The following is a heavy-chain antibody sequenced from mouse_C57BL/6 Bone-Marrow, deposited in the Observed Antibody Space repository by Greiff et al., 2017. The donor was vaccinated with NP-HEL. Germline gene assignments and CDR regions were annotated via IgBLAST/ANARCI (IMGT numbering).Heavy chain of an antibody. D-gene: IGHD1-1*01. CDR2: IYPGSGST. J-gene: IGHJ2*01. CDR1: GYTFTSYW. Sequence: QVQLQQSGAELVKPGASVKMSCKASGYTFTSYWITWVKQRPGQGLEWIGDIYPGSGSTNYNEKFKSKATLTVDTSSSTAYMQLSSLTSEDSAVYYCARSKIPIITTVFDYWGQGTTLTVSS. CDR3: ARSKIPIITTVFDY. V-gene: IGHV1-55*01.